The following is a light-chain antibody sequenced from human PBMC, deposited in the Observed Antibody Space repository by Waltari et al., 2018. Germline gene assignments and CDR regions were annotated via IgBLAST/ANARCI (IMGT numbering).Light chain of an antibody. V-gene: IGLV2-14*03. CDR2: DVT. J-gene: IGLJ3*02. CDR3: SSHTSSRTRV. CDR1: SSDVGASHY. Sequence: QSALTQPASVSGSPGQSITIPCTGTSSDVGASHYVSWYQQHPGKVPKLMNYDVTYRPSGISNRFSGSKSGITAFLTISGLQAEDEADYYCSSHTSSRTRVFGGGTELTVL.